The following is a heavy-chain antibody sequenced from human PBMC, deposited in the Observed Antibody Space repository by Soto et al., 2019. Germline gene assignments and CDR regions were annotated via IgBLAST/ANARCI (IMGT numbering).Heavy chain of an antibody. CDR2: INHSGST. D-gene: IGHD2-15*01. CDR1: GGSFSGYY. Sequence: PSETLSLTCAVYGGSFSGYYWSWIRQPPGKGLEWIGEINHSGSTNYNPSLKSRVTISVDTSKNQFSLKLSSVTAADTAVYYCASRQGIVVGVAASRLRQGLDHWGKGTLVT. CDR3: ASRQGIVVGVAASRLRQGLDH. V-gene: IGHV4-34*01. J-gene: IGHJ5*02.